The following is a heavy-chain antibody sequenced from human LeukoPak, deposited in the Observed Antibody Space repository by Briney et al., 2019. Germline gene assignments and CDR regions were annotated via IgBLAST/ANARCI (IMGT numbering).Heavy chain of an antibody. CDR3: ARNGDYYGYWFQH. Sequence: GGSLRLSCAASGFTFSSYAMHWVRQAPGKGLEWVAVISYDGSNKYYADSVKGRFTISRDNSKNTLYLQMNSLRAEDTAVYYCARNGDYYGYWFQHWGQGTLVTVSS. J-gene: IGHJ1*01. CDR2: ISYDGSNK. D-gene: IGHD3-10*01. V-gene: IGHV3-30-3*01. CDR1: GFTFSSYA.